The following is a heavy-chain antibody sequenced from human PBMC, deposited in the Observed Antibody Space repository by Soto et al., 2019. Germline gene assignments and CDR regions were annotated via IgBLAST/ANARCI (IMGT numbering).Heavy chain of an antibody. V-gene: IGHV5-10-1*01. J-gene: IGHJ5*02. CDR1: GYGFTSYW. Sequence: GESLKISCTGSGYGFTSYWISWVRQMPGKGLEWMGRIDPSDSYTNYSPSFQGHVTISAGKSISTAYLQWSSLKASDTAMYYCARLWFGESTNWFDPWGQGTLVTVSS. CDR3: ARLWFGESTNWFDP. CDR2: IDPSDSYT. D-gene: IGHD3-10*01.